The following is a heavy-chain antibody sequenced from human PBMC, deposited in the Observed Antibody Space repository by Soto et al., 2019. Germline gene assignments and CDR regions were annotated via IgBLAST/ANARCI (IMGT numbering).Heavy chain of an antibody. D-gene: IGHD1-20*01. J-gene: IGHJ6*03. CDR1: GYTFTSYG. Sequence: ASVKVSCKASGYTFTSYGISWVRQAPGQGLEWMGIINPSGGSTSYAQKFQGRVTMTRDTSTSTVYMELSSLRSEDTAVYYCARAHSNIKYYYYYYYLDVWGKGTTVTVSS. CDR2: INPSGGST. CDR3: ARAHSNIKYYYYYYYLDV. V-gene: IGHV1-46*03.